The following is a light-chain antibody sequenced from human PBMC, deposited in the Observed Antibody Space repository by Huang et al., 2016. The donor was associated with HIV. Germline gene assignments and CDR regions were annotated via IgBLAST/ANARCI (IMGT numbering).Light chain of an antibody. CDR3: QQYYSTPRVT. V-gene: IGKV1-NL1*01. Sequence: DILMTQSPSSLSASVGDRVTITCRATQDISISLAWYQQKPGKSPKLLLFAASSLEDGVPSRFSGSGSGTDDPHTISSLQPEDDATYYCQQYYSTPRVTFGQGTQLDI. J-gene: IGKJ5*01. CDR1: QDISIS. CDR2: AAS.